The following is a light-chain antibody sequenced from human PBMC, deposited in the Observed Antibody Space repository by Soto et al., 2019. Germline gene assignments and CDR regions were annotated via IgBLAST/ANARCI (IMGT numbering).Light chain of an antibody. Sequence: QSVLTQPPSASGTPGQWVTMSCSGSSSNIGVNSVCWYHQLPGTATKLLIYNSNQRPSGVSDRFSGSKSGTSASLAISGLQSEDEADYYCAAWDDSLNGYVFGTGTKVTVL. CDR3: AAWDDSLNGYV. CDR2: NSN. J-gene: IGLJ1*01. V-gene: IGLV1-44*01. CDR1: SSNIGVNS.